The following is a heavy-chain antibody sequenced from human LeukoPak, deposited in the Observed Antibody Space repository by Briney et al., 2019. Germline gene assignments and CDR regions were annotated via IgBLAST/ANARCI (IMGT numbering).Heavy chain of an antibody. CDR2: IYYTGST. Sequence: SQTLSPTCTVSGGSISSYHWGWIRQPPGEGLEWIGRIYYTGSTNYNPSLKSRVTISLDTSKNQFSLKLTSVTAADTAVYYCTRSLGVVIHGGMDVWGQGTTVTVSS. J-gene: IGHJ6*02. V-gene: IGHV4-59*01. D-gene: IGHD3-3*01. CDR3: TRSLGVVIHGGMDV. CDR1: GGSISSYH.